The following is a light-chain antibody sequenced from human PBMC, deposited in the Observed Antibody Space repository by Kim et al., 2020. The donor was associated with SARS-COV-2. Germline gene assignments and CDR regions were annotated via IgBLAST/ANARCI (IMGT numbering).Light chain of an antibody. CDR1: ETISSDY. CDR3: QQYDPSFPYT. Sequence: PGERATLSSRTSETISSDYVAWYRHKPGQAPRLLIYGASTRATGIPERFSGSGSGTDFTLTISRLEPEDFAVYYCQQYDPSFPYTFGQGTKLEI. J-gene: IGKJ2*01. V-gene: IGKV3-20*01. CDR2: GAS.